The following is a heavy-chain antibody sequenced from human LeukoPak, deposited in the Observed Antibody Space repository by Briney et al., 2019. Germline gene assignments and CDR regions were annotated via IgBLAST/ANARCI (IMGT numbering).Heavy chain of an antibody. CDR1: GFTFSSYA. D-gene: IGHD3-22*01. CDR2: ISGSGGST. Sequence: VQPGGSLSLSCAASGFTFSSYAMSWVRQAPGKGLEWVSAISGSGGSTYYADSVKGRFTISRDNSKNTLYLQMNSLRAEDTAVYYCAKQGDSSGYQYYYYYYMDVWGKGTTVTVSS. J-gene: IGHJ6*03. V-gene: IGHV3-23*01. CDR3: AKQGDSSGYQYYYYYYMDV.